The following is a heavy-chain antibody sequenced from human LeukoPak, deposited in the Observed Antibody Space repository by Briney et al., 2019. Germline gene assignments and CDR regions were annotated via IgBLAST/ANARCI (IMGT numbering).Heavy chain of an antibody. CDR3: ARGRLGELSLDPHFDY. D-gene: IGHD3-16*02. CDR1: GGIFSSYN. CDR2: IIPIFGTA. V-gene: IGHV1-69*13. J-gene: IGHJ4*02. Sequence: SVKVSCKASGGIFSSYNINWVRQAPGQGLEWMGGIIPIFGTANYAQKFQGRVTISADESTSTAYMELSSLRSDDTAVYYCARGRLGELSLDPHFDYWGQGTLVTVSS.